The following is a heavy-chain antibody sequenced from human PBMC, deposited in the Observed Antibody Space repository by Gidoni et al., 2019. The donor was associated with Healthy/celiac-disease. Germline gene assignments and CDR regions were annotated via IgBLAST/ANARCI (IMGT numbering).Heavy chain of an antibody. CDR3: AHSIKYYYDSSGYYREIGWFDP. J-gene: IGHJ5*02. CDR2: IYWDDDK. CDR1: GFSLSPSGVG. V-gene: IGHV2-5*02. Sequence: QITLKESGPTLVTPTPTLTLTCTFSGFSLSPSGVGVGSLRQHPGKALEWLALIYWDDDKRYSPSLKSRLTITKDTAKNQVVLTMTNMDPVDTATYYCAHSIKYYYDSSGYYREIGWFDPWGQGTLVTVSS. D-gene: IGHD3-22*01.